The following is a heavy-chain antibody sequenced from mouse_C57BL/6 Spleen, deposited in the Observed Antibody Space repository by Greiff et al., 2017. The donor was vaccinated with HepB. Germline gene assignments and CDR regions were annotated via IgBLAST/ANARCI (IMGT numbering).Heavy chain of an antibody. V-gene: IGHV5-16*01. J-gene: IGHJ4*01. CDR3: AREGGFHYGSLYAMDY. CDR2: INYDGSST. CDR1: GFTFSDYY. Sequence: EVNVVESEGGLVQPGSSMKLSCTASGFTFSDYYMAWVRQVPEKGLEWVANINYDGSSTYYLDSLKSRFIISRDNAKNILYLQMSSLKSEDTATYYCAREGGFHYGSLYAMDYWGQGTSVTVSS. D-gene: IGHD1-1*01.